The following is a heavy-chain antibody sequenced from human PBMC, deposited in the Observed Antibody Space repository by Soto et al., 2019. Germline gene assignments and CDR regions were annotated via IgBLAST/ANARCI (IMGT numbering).Heavy chain of an antibody. CDR2: INHSGRT. V-gene: IGHV4-34*01. J-gene: IGHJ4*02. CDR1: GGSFSGYY. Sequence: QVQLQQWGAGLLKPSETLSLSCAVYGGSFSGYYWSWIRQPPGKGLEWIGEINHSGRTNYNPSLKSRVTISVDTSKNQFSLKVSSVTSADTAVYYCARRGYCSRGTCYSPIAYWGQGNLVTVSS. D-gene: IGHD2-15*01. CDR3: ARRGYCSRGTCYSPIAY.